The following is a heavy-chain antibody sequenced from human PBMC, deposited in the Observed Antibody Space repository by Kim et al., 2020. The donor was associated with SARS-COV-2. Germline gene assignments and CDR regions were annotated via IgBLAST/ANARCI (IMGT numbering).Heavy chain of an antibody. V-gene: IGHV3-23*01. CDR3: ASYYYDSSGYYNG. D-gene: IGHD3-22*01. J-gene: IGHJ4*02. Sequence: SEGPGEGRCTISRARSKNTLYLHMNSLRAEDTAVYYCASYYYDSSGYYNGWGQGTLVTVSS.